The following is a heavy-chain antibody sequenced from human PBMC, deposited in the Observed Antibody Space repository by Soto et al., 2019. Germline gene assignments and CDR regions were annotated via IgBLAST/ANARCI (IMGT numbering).Heavy chain of an antibody. CDR3: ARDVNDFWSGYLY. J-gene: IGHJ4*02. CDR1: GFAFSSYA. D-gene: IGHD3-3*01. V-gene: IGHV3-33*01. CDR2: LWYDGSNI. Sequence: QVQLVESGGGVVQPGKSLRLSCTTSGFAFSSYAMHWVRQAPGKGLEWVAVLWYDGSNIQYADSVKGRFTISRDNSKSTVYLQMDSLRAEDTAVYYCARDVNDFWSGYLYWGQGTLVTVSS.